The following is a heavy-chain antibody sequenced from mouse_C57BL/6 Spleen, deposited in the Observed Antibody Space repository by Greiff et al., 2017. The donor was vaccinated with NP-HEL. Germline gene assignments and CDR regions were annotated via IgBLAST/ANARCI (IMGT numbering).Heavy chain of an antibody. V-gene: IGHV2-9-1*01. CDR2: IWTGGGT. D-gene: IGHD2-4*01. CDR1: GFSLTSYA. Sequence: QVQLKQSGPGLVAPSQSLSITCTVSGFSLTSYAISWVRQPPGKGLEWLGVIWTGGGTNYNSALKSRLSISKDNSKSQVFLKMNSLQTDDTARYYCARIDYGEDPYYFDYWGQGTTLTVSS. J-gene: IGHJ2*01. CDR3: ARIDYGEDPYYFDY.